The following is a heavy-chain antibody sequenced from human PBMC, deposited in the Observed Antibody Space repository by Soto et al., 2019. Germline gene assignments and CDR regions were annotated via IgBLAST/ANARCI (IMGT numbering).Heavy chain of an antibody. CDR3: AKGERFDSSGYYYKDAIDI. Sequence: PGGSLRLSCAASGFTFSSYVMSWVRQTPGKGLEWVSAISSTGGSTNYADSVKGRFTISRDNSKNTVYMQMNSLRAEDTAVYYCAKGERFDSSGYYYKDAIDIWGQGTMVTVSS. V-gene: IGHV3-23*01. CDR1: GFTFSSYV. J-gene: IGHJ3*02. D-gene: IGHD3-22*01. CDR2: ISSTGGST.